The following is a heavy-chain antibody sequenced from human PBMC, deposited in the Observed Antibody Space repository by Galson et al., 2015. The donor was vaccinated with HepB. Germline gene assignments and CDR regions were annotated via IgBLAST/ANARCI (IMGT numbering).Heavy chain of an antibody. CDR3: AGSDSSGYYYSRY. Sequence: SLRLSCAASGFTFSSYSMNWVRQAPGKGLEWVSSISSSSSYIYYADSVKGRFTISRDNAKNSLYLQMNSLRAEDTAVYYCAGSDSSGYYYSRYWGQGTLVTVSS. CDR2: ISSSSSYI. D-gene: IGHD3-22*01. CDR1: GFTFSSYS. V-gene: IGHV3-21*01. J-gene: IGHJ4*02.